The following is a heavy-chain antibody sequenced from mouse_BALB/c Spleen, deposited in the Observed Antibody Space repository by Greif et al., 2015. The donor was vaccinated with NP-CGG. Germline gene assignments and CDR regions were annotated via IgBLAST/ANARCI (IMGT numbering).Heavy chain of an antibody. J-gene: IGHJ4*01. CDR1: GYTFTSYW. CDR2: INPSTGYT. Sequence: VKLVESGAELAKPGASVKMSCKASGYTFTSYWMHWVKQRPGQGLEWIGYINPSTGYTEYNQKFKDKATLTADKSSSTAYMQLSSLTSEDSAVYYCASYHGSSYAMDYWGQGTSVTVSS. CDR3: ASYHGSSYAMDY. V-gene: IGHV1-7*01. D-gene: IGHD1-1*01.